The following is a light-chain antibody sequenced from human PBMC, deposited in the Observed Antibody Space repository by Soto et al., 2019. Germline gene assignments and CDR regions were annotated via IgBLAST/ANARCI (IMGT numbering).Light chain of an antibody. CDR2: DAY. Sequence: EVVLAQSPVTLSLSPWERATVSCRASQSFRGLLAWYQQKPGQAPRLLIYDAYNRATGIPPRFSGSGSGTDFTLTISSLEPEDSAVYYCQQRHMWPITFGQGTRLEI. CDR3: QQRHMWPIT. CDR1: QSFRGL. V-gene: IGKV3-11*01. J-gene: IGKJ5*01.